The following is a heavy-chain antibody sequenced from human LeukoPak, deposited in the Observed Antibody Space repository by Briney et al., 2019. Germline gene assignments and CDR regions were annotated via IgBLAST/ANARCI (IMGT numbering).Heavy chain of an antibody. CDR2: LNTDGSST. V-gene: IGHV3-74*01. D-gene: IGHD3-22*01. J-gene: IGHJ5*02. CDR1: GFTFSSYW. CDR3: ARGYYDSNDSNRSNWFDP. Sequence: GGSLRLSCAASGFTFSSYWMHWVRQAPGKGLVLVSRLNTDGSSTIYADSVKGRFTISRDNAKNTLYLQMSSLRAEDTAVYYCARGYYDSNDSNRSNWFDPWGQGTLVTVSS.